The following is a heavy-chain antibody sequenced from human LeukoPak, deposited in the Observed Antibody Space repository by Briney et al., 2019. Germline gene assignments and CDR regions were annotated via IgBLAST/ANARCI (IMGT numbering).Heavy chain of an antibody. CDR3: ARDRFWSGHCYYYMDV. CDR2: IWYDGSNK. V-gene: IGHV3-33*01. CDR1: GFTFSSYG. Sequence: GGSLRLSCAASGFTFSSYGMHWVRQAPGKGLEWVAVIWYDGSNKYYADSVKGRFTISRDNSENTLYLQMNSLRAEDTAVYYCARDRFWSGHCYYYMDVWGKGTTVTVSS. D-gene: IGHD3-3*01. J-gene: IGHJ6*03.